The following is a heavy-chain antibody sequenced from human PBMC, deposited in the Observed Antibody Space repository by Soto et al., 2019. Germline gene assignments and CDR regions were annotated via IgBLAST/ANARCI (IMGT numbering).Heavy chain of an antibody. CDR1: GLTFSRFA. CDR2: ISGGGGST. D-gene: IGHD2-8*01. CDR3: SKFVLYGVSLVEC. V-gene: IGHV3-23*01. Sequence: EVQLLESGGDLVQPGGSLRLSCVASGLTFSRFALSWVRQSPGKGLEWVSAISGGGGSTYYADSVKGRFTVSRDNSKNTLYLQLNTLRAEDTAVFYCSKFVLYGVSLVECWDQGTLVTGSS. J-gene: IGHJ4*02.